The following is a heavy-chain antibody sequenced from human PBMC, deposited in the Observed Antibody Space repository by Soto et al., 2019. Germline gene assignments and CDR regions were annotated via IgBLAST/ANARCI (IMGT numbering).Heavy chain of an antibody. CDR3: AREGDYGSGSYYNDAFDI. D-gene: IGHD3-10*01. V-gene: IGHV3-30-3*01. CDR1: GFTFSSYA. Sequence: GGSLRLSCAASGFTFSSYAMHWVRQAPGKGLEWVAVISYDGSNKYYADSVKGRFTISRDNSKNTLYLQMNSLRAEDTAVYYCAREGDYGSGSYYNDAFDIWGQGTMVTVSS. CDR2: ISYDGSNK. J-gene: IGHJ3*02.